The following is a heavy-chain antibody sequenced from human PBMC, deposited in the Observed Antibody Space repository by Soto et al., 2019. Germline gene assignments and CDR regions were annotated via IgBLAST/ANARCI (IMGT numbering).Heavy chain of an antibody. J-gene: IGHJ5*02. CDR3: SRGVTMVRGVITPWFDP. V-gene: IGHV4-59*08. D-gene: IGHD3-10*01. CDR1: GGSISSYY. CDR2: IYYSGST. Sequence: PSETLSLTCTVSGGSISSYYWSWIRQPPGKGLEWIGYIYYSGSTNYNPSLKSRVTISVDTSKNQFSLKLSSVTAADTAVYYCSRGVTMVRGVITPWFDPWGQGTLVTVSS.